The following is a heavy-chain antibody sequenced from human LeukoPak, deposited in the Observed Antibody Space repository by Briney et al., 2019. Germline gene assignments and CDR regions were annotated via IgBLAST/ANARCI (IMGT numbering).Heavy chain of an antibody. CDR2: IYYSGSP. D-gene: IGHD3-10*01. J-gene: IGHJ6*03. CDR3: ARDPNAKHGSGSYSYYYYYMDV. CDR1: GGSISSYY. V-gene: IGHV4-59*12. Sequence: SETLSLTCTVSGGSISSYYWSWIRQPPGKGLEWIGFIYYSGSPNYNPSLKSRVTVSADTSKNQFSLKLSSVTAADTAVYYCARDPNAKHGSGSYSYYYYYMDVWGKGTTVTVSS.